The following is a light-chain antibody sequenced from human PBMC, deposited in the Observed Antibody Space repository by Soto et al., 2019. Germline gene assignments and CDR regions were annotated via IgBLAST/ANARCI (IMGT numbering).Light chain of an antibody. CDR3: ISDSISDPPYG. CDR2: EVS. V-gene: IGLV2-14*01. Sequence: QSALTQPASVSGSPGQSITISCTGTSTDIGYHTYVSWYQQHTGKAPELLIFEVSSRPSVIADRFSGSKSGNTASLTISGLQAQDETDYYYISDSISDPPYGFGGATKLPVL. CDR1: STDIGYHTY. J-gene: IGLJ7*01.